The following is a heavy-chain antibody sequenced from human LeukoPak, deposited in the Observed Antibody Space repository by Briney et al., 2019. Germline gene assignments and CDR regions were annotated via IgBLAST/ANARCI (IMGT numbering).Heavy chain of an antibody. V-gene: IGHV3-23*01. D-gene: IGHD3-10*01. Sequence: GGSLRLSCAASGFTFSSYAMSWVRQAPGKGLEWVSTISGSGGTTYYADSVKGRSTISRDNSKNTLYLQMNSLRAEDTAVYYCAKPDYGFGNFDYWGQGTLVTVSS. CDR1: GFTFSSYA. CDR3: AKPDYGFGNFDY. CDR2: ISGSGGTT. J-gene: IGHJ4*02.